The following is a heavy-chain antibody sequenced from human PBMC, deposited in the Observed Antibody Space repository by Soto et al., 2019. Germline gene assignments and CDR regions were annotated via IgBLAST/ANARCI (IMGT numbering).Heavy chain of an antibody. J-gene: IGHJ4*02. D-gene: IGHD4-17*01. CDR1: GGSISSNY. V-gene: IGHV4-59*01. CDR2: IYYSGST. Sequence: SETLSLTCTVSGGSISSNYWNWIRQPPGKGLEWIGYIYYSGSTNYNPSLKSRVTISVDTSKNQFSLKLSSVTAADTAVYYCARVGYGNSEVWGQGTLVTVSS. CDR3: ARVGYGNSEV.